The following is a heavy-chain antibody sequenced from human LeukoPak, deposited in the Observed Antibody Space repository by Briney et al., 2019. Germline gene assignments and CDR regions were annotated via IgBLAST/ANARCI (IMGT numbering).Heavy chain of an antibody. V-gene: IGHV4-59*08. J-gene: IGHJ4*02. CDR2: IYYSGST. CDR1: DGSISHYY. Sequence: PSETLSLTCTVSDGSISHYYWSWIWQPPGKGLEWIGYIYYSGSTNYNPSLKRRVTISLDTSKKQFSLKLNSVTAADTAVYYCARNDVWSGYYNYWGQGTVVTVSS. CDR3: ARNDVWSGYYNY. D-gene: IGHD3-3*01.